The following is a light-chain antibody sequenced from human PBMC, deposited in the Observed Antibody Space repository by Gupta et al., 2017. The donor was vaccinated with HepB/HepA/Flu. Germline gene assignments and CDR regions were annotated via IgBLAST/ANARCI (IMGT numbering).Light chain of an antibody. CDR2: EVS. CDR3: CSYAGSSTFVV. V-gene: IGLV2-23*02. J-gene: IGLJ2*01. CDR1: SSDLGSYNL. Sequence: QSALTQPASVSGSPGQSITISCTGTSSDLGSYNLVSWYQQHPGKAPKLMIYEVSKRPSGVSNRFSGSKSGSTASLTISGLQAEDEADYYCCSYAGSSTFVVFGGGTKLTVL.